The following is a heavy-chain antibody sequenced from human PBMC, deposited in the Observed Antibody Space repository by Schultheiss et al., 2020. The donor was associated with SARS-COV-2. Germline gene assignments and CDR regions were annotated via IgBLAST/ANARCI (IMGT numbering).Heavy chain of an antibody. Sequence: SETLSLTCTVSGGSISSYYWSWIRQPPGKGLEWIGYIYYSGSTYYNPSLKSRVTISVDTSKNQFSLKLSSVTAADTAVYYCARVCGRTTVTGLSWFDPWGQGTLVTVSS. CDR3: ARVCGRTTVTGLSWFDP. CDR1: GGSISSYY. CDR2: IYYSGST. D-gene: IGHD4-17*01. J-gene: IGHJ5*02. V-gene: IGHV4-59*12.